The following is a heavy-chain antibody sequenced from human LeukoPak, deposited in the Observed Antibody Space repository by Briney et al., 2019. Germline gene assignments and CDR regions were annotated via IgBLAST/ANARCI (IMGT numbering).Heavy chain of an antibody. CDR1: GFTFSSYG. Sequence: PGGSLRLSCAASGFTFSSYGMHWVRQAPGKGLEWVAVIWYDGSNKYYADSVKGRFTISRDNSKNTLYLQMNSLRAEDTAVYYCAREAYSSGWYGYYYYYGMDVWGQGTTVTVSS. D-gene: IGHD6-19*01. CDR3: AREAYSSGWYGYYYYYGMDV. CDR2: IWYDGSNK. V-gene: IGHV3-33*01. J-gene: IGHJ6*02.